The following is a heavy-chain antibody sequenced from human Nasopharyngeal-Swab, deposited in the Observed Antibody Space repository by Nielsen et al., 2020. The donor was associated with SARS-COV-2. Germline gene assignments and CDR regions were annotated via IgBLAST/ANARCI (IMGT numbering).Heavy chain of an antibody. V-gene: IGHV4-39*07. CDR2: IYYSGST. D-gene: IGHD6-19*01. J-gene: IGHJ6*03. CDR1: GGSISSSSYY. Sequence: SETLSLTCTVSGGSISSSSYYWGWIRQPPGKGLEWIGRIYYSGSTYYNPSLKSRVTISVDTSKNQFSLKLSSVTAADTAVYYCARGAGYYYYYYMDVWGKGTTVTVSS. CDR3: ARGAGYYYYYYMDV.